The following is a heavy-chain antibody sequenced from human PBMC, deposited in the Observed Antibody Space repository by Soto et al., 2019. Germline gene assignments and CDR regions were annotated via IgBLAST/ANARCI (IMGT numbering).Heavy chain of an antibody. D-gene: IGHD3-10*01. CDR1: EGTFNSYT. V-gene: IGHV1-69*02. J-gene: IGHJ4*02. Sequence: QVQLVQSGAEVKKPGSSVKVSCTASEGTFNSYTISWVRQAPGQGLEWMGRVVPILGMADFARKFQGRVMITADKSTHTAYMMLRSLRSDDTAVYYCATNYGSGSTPFDFWGQGTLVTVSS. CDR2: VVPILGMA. CDR3: ATNYGSGSTPFDF.